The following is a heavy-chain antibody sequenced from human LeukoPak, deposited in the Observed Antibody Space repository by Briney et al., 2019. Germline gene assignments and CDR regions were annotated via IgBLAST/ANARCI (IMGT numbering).Heavy chain of an antibody. D-gene: IGHD6-19*01. Sequence: PGGSLSLSCAASGFTFTSYAMSWVRQAPGKGLEWVSAISSSGGNTYYAGSVKGRFTISRDNSKNTLYLQMNSLRAEDTAVYYCAKHSSDWYIFDYWGQGTVVTVSS. CDR3: AKHSSDWYIFDY. CDR1: GFTFTSYA. J-gene: IGHJ4*02. CDR2: ISSSGGNT. V-gene: IGHV3-23*01.